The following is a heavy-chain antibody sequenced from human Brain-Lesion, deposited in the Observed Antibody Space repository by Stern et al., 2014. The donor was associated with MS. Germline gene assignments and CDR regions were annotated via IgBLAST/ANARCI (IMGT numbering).Heavy chain of an antibody. Sequence: VQLVESGPGLVKPSQTLSLSCTVSGGSISSGGYYWSWIRQPAGKGLEWIGRIFNGGSPSYNPSLKRRVTISIDTSKNQFSLRLNSMTAADTAVYYCARGRVVPGFQYYATDVWGQGTTVIVSS. CDR3: ARGRVVPGFQYYATDV. CDR1: GGSISSGGYY. CDR2: IFNGGSP. D-gene: IGHD2-2*01. J-gene: IGHJ6*02. V-gene: IGHV4-61*02.